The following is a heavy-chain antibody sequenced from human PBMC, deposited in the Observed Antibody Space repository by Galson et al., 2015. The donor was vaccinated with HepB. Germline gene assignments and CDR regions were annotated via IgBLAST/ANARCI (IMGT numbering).Heavy chain of an antibody. CDR2: IIPIFGIA. J-gene: IGHJ6*02. Sequence: SVKVSCKASGGTFSSYAISWVRQAPGQGLEWMGGIIPIFGIANYAQKFQGRVTITADESTSTAYMELSSLRSEDTAVYYCASRGRGGVIFGVVKDYYYYGMDVWGQGTTVTVSS. D-gene: IGHD3-3*01. V-gene: IGHV1-69*13. CDR1: GGTFSSYA. CDR3: ASRGRGGVIFGVVKDYYYYGMDV.